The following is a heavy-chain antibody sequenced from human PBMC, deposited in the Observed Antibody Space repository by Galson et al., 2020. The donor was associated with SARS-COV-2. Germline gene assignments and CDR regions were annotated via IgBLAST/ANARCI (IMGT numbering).Heavy chain of an antibody. Sequence: GESLKISCAASGFTFSRYALHWVRQAPGKGLEFVSAINTHGGSTYYANSVKGRLTISRDNSKNTVYLQMGSLRIHDMGVYYCSRSIPDDDGDPNYYYGMDLWGQGTTLTVSS. CDR3: SRSIPDDDGDPNYYYGMDL. CDR1: GFTFSRYA. J-gene: IGHJ6*02. V-gene: IGHV3-64*01. CDR2: INTHGGST. D-gene: IGHD4-17*01.